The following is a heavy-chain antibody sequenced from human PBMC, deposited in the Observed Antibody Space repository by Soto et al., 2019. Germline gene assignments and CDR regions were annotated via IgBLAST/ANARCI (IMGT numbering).Heavy chain of an antibody. D-gene: IGHD6-25*01. CDR1: GGSFSGYY. CDR2: INHSGST. CDR3: ARRSAAGP. J-gene: IGHJ5*02. V-gene: IGHV4-34*01. Sequence: QVQLQQWGAGLLKPSETLSLTCAVYGGSFSGYYWSWIRQPPGKGLEWIGEINHSGSTNYNPSLTGRVTISVDTSRNQFSLKLSSVTAADTAVYYCARRSAAGPWGQGTLVTVSS.